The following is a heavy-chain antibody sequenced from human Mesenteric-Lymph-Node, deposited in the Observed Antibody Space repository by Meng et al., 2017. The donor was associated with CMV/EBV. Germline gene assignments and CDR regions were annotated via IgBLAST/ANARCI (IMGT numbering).Heavy chain of an antibody. J-gene: IGHJ4*02. Sequence: GESLKISCAVSGFTFGDYGMHWVRQAPGKGLEWVSGLGVNGDYIHYADSVKGRFTISRDNSKNTLYLQMNSLRAEDTALYYCAKVSTFAYGPGSYFDHWGQGTLVTVSS. CDR1: GFTFGDYG. CDR3: AKVSTFAYGPGSYFDH. D-gene: IGHD3-10*01. V-gene: IGHV3-23*01. CDR2: LGVNGDYI.